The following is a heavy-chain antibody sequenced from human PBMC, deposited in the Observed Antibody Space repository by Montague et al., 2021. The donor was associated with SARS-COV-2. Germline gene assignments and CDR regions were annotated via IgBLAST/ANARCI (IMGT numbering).Heavy chain of an antibody. D-gene: IGHD6-19*01. Sequence: PALVKPTQTLTLTCTFSGFSLSTSGLGVGWIRQPPGKALEWLALIYWDDDNRYSPSLKSRLTITKYTSKNQVVLTMTNMDTVDTAPYYCAHIQSRQWLAGGYFDYWGQGALVTVSS. CDR3: AHIQSRQWLAGGYFDY. CDR1: GFSLSTSGLG. J-gene: IGHJ4*02. V-gene: IGHV2-5*02. CDR2: IYWDDDN.